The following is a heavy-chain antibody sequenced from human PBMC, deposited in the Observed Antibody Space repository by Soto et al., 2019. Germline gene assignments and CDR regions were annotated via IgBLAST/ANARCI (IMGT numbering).Heavy chain of an antibody. Sequence: QVQLVQSGAEVKEPGASVQVSCKVSGYTLTELSIHWVRQAPGKGLEWMGGFDPEDGETLYTQKFQGRVTMTEDTSTDTAYMDLSSLSSEDTAVYYCATVYTAAWSTHNCYYMDVWGKGATVTVS. CDR3: ATVYTAAWSTHNCYYMDV. D-gene: IGHD3-16*01. CDR1: GYTLTELS. J-gene: IGHJ6*03. CDR2: FDPEDGET. V-gene: IGHV1-24*01.